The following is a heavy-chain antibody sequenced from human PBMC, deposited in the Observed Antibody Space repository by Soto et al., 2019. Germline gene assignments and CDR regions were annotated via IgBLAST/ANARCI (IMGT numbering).Heavy chain of an antibody. J-gene: IGHJ4*02. CDR1: GFTFSSFD. V-gene: IGHV3-30*18. CDR2: ISYDGSNK. D-gene: IGHD5-12*01. CDR3: AKPIVATSSFDY. Sequence: QVQLVESGGGVVQPGRSLRLSCAASGFTFSSFDMHWVRQAPGMGLEWVAVISYDGSNKYYADSVKGRFTISRDNSKNTLYLKMNSLRADDTAVYYCAKPIVATSSFDYWGQGTLVTVSS.